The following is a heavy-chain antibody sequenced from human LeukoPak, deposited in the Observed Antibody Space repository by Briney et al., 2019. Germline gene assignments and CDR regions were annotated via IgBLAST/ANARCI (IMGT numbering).Heavy chain of an antibody. Sequence: SETLSLTCTVSGGSLGTTNYYWGWLRQPPGTGLEWVGSIYYSETTYDNPSLESRVTISIETSKNQFSLKLSSVTAADTAVYYCARQRADYFYYYVDVWGKGTTVTVS. J-gene: IGHJ6*03. CDR3: ARQRADYFYYYVDV. CDR1: GGSLGTTNYY. CDR2: IYYSETT. D-gene: IGHD3-9*01. V-gene: IGHV4-39*01.